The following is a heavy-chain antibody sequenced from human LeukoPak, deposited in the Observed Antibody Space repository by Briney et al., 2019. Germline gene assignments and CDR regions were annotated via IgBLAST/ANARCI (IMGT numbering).Heavy chain of an antibody. CDR3: GRYNSGYYYYFDY. CDR2: IYHRGST. V-gene: IGHV4-38-2*01. Sequence: SETLSLTCAVSGFSISNGYYWGWIRQPPGKGLEWIGSIYHRGSTYYNPSLKSRVTISVDTSKNQFSLKLSSVTAADTAVYYCGRYNSGYYYYFDYWGQGTLVTVSS. D-gene: IGHD3-22*01. CDR1: GFSISNGYY. J-gene: IGHJ4*02.